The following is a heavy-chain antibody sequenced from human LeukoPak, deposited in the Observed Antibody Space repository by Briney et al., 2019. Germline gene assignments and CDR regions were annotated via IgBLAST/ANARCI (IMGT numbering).Heavy chain of an antibody. CDR1: GYTFTGYY. CDR2: INPNSGGT. Sequence: GASVKVSCKASGYTFTGYYMHWVRQAPGQGLEWMGWINPNSGGTNYAQKFQGRVTMTRDTSISTAYMELSRLRSDDTAVYYCARPMPDYYYDSSGDYYYYYMDVWGKGTTVTISS. V-gene: IGHV1-2*02. J-gene: IGHJ6*03. D-gene: IGHD3-22*01. CDR3: ARPMPDYYYDSSGDYYYYYMDV.